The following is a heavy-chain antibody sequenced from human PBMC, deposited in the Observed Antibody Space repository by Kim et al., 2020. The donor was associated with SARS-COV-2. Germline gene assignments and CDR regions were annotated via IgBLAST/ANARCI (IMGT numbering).Heavy chain of an antibody. D-gene: IGHD6-19*01. CDR1: GYTLTELS. CDR2: FDPEDGET. V-gene: IGHV1-24*01. J-gene: IGHJ6*02. Sequence: ASVKVSCKVSGYTLTELSMHWVRQAPGKGLEWMGGFDPEDGETIYAQKFQGRVTMTEDTSTDTAYMALSSLRSEDTAVYYCATGVAVAGTPEAYYYDYGMDVWGQGTTGTVSS. CDR3: ATGVAVAGTPEAYYYDYGMDV.